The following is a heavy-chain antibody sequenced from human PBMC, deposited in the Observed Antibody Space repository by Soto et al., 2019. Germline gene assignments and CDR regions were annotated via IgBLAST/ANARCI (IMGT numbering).Heavy chain of an antibody. J-gene: IGHJ3*02. CDR2: IYWNDDK. V-gene: IGHV2-5*01. CDR1: GFSLRTSGVG. CDR3: ERVYYEILTGDRGKTAFQI. Sequence: SGPTLVNPTQTIPLTCTFSGFSLRTSGVGVGWIRQPPGKALEWLALIYWNDDKRYSPSLKSRLTITKDTSKNQVVLTMTNMDPVDTAPYHSERVYYEILTGDRGKTAFQIWGKGTMVT. D-gene: IGHD3-9*01.